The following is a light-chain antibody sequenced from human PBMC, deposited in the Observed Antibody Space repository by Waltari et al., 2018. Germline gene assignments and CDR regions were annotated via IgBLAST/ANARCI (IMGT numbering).Light chain of an antibody. Sequence: EVVMTQSPAALSVSPGERVTLSCKASQNIDNNLAWYQQKPGQSPRLLIYGASTRATCVPARFSGSGSGTEFTLTISSLQSEDCAVFYCQQYNRWPPLTFGGGTKVEIK. J-gene: IGKJ4*01. V-gene: IGKV3-15*01. CDR3: QQYNRWPPLT. CDR1: QNIDNN. CDR2: GAS.